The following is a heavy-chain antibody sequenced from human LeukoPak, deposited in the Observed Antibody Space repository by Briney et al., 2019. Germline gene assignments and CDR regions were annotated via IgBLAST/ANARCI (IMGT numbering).Heavy chain of an antibody. CDR3: ARMTHDGSGPNPNWFDP. Sequence: VASVTVSCMASGYSFTSYDINWVRQATGQGLEWMGWMNPNSGYTGYAQRFQGRITMTRNTSISTVYMELSSLRFEDTAIYYCARMTHDGSGPNPNWFDPWGQGTLVTVSS. CDR2: MNPNSGYT. J-gene: IGHJ5*02. CDR1: GYSFTSYD. D-gene: IGHD3-22*01. V-gene: IGHV1-8*01.